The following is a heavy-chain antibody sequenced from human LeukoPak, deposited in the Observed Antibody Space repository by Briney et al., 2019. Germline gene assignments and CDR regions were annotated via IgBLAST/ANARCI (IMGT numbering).Heavy chain of an antibody. J-gene: IGHJ4*02. D-gene: IGHD6-13*01. CDR2: ISYDGSNK. CDR3: ARAYESRIAAAGIATASFDY. CDR1: GFTFSSYA. Sequence: GGSLRLSCAASGFTFSSYAMHWVRQAPGKGLEWVAVISYDGSNKCYADSVKGRFTISRDNSKNTLFLQMNSLRAEDTAVYYCARAYESRIAAAGIATASFDYWGQGTLVTVSS. V-gene: IGHV3-30-3*01.